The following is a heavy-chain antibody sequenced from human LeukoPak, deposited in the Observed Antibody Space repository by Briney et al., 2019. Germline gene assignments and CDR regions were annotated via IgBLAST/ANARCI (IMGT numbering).Heavy chain of an antibody. CDR1: GFTFSTFW. Sequence: GGSLRLSCAASGFTFSTFWMSWVRQAPGKGLEWVSVIYSGGSTYYADSVKGRFTISRDNSKNTLYLQMNSLRAEDTAVYYCARADEGAAAGTDYWGQGTLVTVSS. V-gene: IGHV3-66*01. CDR3: ARADEGAAAGTDY. CDR2: IYSGGST. J-gene: IGHJ4*02. D-gene: IGHD6-13*01.